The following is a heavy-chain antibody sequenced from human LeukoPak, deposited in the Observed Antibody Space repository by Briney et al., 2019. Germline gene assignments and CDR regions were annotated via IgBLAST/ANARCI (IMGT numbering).Heavy chain of an antibody. J-gene: IGHJ4*02. CDR3: AKERYSDYDVSFDY. Sequence: GGSLRLCCAASGFTFSSYAMSWVRQATGKGLEWVSAISGSGGSTYYADSVKCRFTISRDNSKNTLYLQMNSLRAEDTAVYYCAKERYSDYDVSFDYWGQGTLVTVSS. V-gene: IGHV3-23*01. CDR1: GFTFSSYA. D-gene: IGHD5-12*01. CDR2: ISGSGGST.